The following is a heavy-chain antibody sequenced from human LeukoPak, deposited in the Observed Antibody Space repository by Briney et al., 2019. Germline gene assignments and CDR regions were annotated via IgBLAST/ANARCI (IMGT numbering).Heavy chain of an antibody. J-gene: IGHJ4*02. CDR1: GGSFSGYS. Sequence: SETLSHTCAVYGGSFSGYSWSWIRQPHGEGLERIGYIYHSGSTYYNPSIKSRVTISVDRSKNQFSLKLSSVTAADTAVYYCARDRYGDHTYFDYWGQGTLVTVSS. V-gene: IGHV4-30-2*01. D-gene: IGHD4-17*01. CDR3: ARDRYGDHTYFDY. CDR2: IYHSGST.